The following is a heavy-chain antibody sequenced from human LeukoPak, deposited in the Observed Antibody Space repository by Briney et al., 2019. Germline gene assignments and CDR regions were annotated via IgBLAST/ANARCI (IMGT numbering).Heavy chain of an antibody. CDR2: IWYDGTNK. D-gene: IGHD3-10*01. Sequence: QPGGSLRLSCAASGFTFSSYGMHWVRQAPGKGLEWVSVIWYDGTNKYYAESVKGRFSISRDNSKNTFYLQMNSLRVEDTAVYYCARDQDPNYSGSGSPLGYWGQGTLVTVSS. J-gene: IGHJ4*02. V-gene: IGHV3-33*01. CDR3: ARDQDPNYSGSGSPLGY. CDR1: GFTFSSYG.